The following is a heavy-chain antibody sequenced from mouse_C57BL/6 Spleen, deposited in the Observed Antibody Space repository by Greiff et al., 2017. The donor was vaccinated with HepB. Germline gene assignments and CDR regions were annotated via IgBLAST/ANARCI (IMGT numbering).Heavy chain of an antibody. CDR3: ARGDYDDDDEFDY. D-gene: IGHD2-4*01. CDR2: IHPNSGST. J-gene: IGHJ2*01. Sequence: QVQLQQPGAELVKPGASVKLSCKASGYTFTSYWMHWVKQRPGQGLEWIGMIHPNSGSTNYNEKFKSKATMTVDKSSSTAYLQLSSLTSEDAAVYYCARGDYDDDDEFDYWGQGTTLTVSS. V-gene: IGHV1-64*01. CDR1: GYTFTSYW.